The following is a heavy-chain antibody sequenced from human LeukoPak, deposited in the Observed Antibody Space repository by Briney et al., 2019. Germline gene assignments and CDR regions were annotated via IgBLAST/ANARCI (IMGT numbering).Heavy chain of an antibody. CDR2: ISSSSSTI. J-gene: IGHJ3*02. V-gene: IGHV3-48*04. Sequence: PGGSLRLSCAASGFTFSSYSMNWVRQAPGRGREGVSYISSSSSTIYYADSVKGRFTISRDNAKNSLYLQMNSLRAEDTAVYYCAREPIAAVMDAFDIWGQGTMVTVSS. CDR1: GFTFSSYS. CDR3: AREPIAAVMDAFDI. D-gene: IGHD6-13*01.